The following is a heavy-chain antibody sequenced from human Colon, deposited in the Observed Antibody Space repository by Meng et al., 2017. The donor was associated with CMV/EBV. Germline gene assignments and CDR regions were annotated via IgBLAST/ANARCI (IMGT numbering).Heavy chain of an antibody. V-gene: IGHV3-23*01. D-gene: IGHD3-3*01. CDR3: AKPRHPYYDVRSAFWN. J-gene: IGHJ4*02. Sequence: GESLKISCAASGFTSSVYAMTWVRQAPGKGLEWVSAITGSGANTYYAHSVKGRFTISRDNSKNTVYLQMDSLRVEDTAVYFFAKPRHPYYDVRSAFWNWGQGTPVTVSS. CDR2: ITGSGANT. CDR1: GFTSSVYA.